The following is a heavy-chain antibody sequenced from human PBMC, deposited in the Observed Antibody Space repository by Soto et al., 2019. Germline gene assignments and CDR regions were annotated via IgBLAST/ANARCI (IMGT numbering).Heavy chain of an antibody. CDR2: ISYDGSNK. D-gene: IGHD2-15*01. J-gene: IGHJ4*02. CDR1: GFTFSSYC. Sequence: GGSLRLSCAASGFTFSSYCMHWVRQAPGKGLEWVAVISYDGSNKCYADSVKGQFTISRDNSKNTLYLQMNSLRAEDTAVYYCAKLPVVVAATRSFDYWGQGTLVTVSS. CDR3: AKLPVVVAATRSFDY. V-gene: IGHV3-30*18.